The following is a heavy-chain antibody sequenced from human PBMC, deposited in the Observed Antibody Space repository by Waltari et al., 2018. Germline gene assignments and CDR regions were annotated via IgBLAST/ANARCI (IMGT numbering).Heavy chain of an antibody. J-gene: IGHJ5*02. CDR1: GFTFGSYS. CDR2: IRSSSSHT. D-gene: IGHD4-17*01. Sequence: EEQLVESGGGLVKPGGSLRLSCAASGFTFGSYSMNWVRQAPGKGLEWVSSIRSSSSHTYYADSVKGRFTISRDDAKNSLYLQMNSLRAEDTAVYYCARGFWFPSLTTFRWFDTWGQGTLVTVSS. V-gene: IGHV3-21*01. CDR3: ARGFWFPSLTTFRWFDT.